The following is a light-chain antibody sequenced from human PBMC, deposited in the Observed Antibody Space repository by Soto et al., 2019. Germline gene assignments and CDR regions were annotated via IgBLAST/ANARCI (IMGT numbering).Light chain of an antibody. Sequence: EIVLTQSPGTLSLSPGERATLSCRASQSVSSYSLAWYQKKPGQAPRLLIYGASSRAACIPDRFSGSGSGTEFTLTISGLEPEDFAVYYFQQYGSSLTWTFGQGTKVEIQ. V-gene: IGKV3-20*01. CDR2: GAS. J-gene: IGKJ1*01. CDR3: QQYGSSLTWT. CDR1: QSVSSYS.